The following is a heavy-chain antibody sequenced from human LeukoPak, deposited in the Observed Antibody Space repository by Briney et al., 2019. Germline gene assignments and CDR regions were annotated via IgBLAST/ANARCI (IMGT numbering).Heavy chain of an antibody. V-gene: IGHV1-69*13. CDR2: IIPIFGTA. J-gene: IGHJ3*02. Sequence: SVKVSCKASGGTFISYAISWVRQAPGQGLEWMGGIIPIFGTANYAQKLQGRVTITADESTSTAYMGLSSLRSEDTAVYYCARDSVWSGYYLGPRVKDAFDIWGQGTMVTVSS. D-gene: IGHD3-3*01. CDR3: ARDSVWSGYYLGPRVKDAFDI. CDR1: GGTFISYA.